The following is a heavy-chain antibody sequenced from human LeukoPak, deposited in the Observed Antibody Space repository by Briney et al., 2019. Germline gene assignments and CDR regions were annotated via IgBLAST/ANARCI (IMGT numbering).Heavy chain of an antibody. J-gene: IGHJ4*02. D-gene: IGHD3-22*01. CDR3: ARDDYYDSSGY. CDR2: IYYSGST. CDR1: GGSVSSYY. V-gene: IGHV4-59*02. Sequence: ETLSLTCTVSGGSVSSYYWSWIRQPPGKGLEWIGYIYYSGSTNYNPSLKSRVTISVDTSKNQFSLKLSSVTAADTAVYYCARDDYYDSSGYWGQGTLVTVSS.